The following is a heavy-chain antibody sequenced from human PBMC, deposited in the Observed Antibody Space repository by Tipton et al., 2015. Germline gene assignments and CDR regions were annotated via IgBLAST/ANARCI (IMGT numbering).Heavy chain of an antibody. J-gene: IGHJ4*02. CDR2: IQYSGGT. V-gene: IGHV4-59*01. CDR1: GFTFSNYY. Sequence: LRLSCAASGFTFSNYYMSWIRQPPGKELQWIGYIQYSGGTNYNPSLESRVSMSVDTSKTQFSLEMRSVTATDTAVYYCACQDYDSLTRDYQTVDYWGQGTLVTVSS. D-gene: IGHD3-9*01. CDR3: ACQDYDSLTRDYQTVDY.